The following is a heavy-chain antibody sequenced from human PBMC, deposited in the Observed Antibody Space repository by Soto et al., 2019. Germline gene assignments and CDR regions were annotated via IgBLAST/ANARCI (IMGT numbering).Heavy chain of an antibody. CDR2: ISYDGGDK. J-gene: IGHJ6*02. CDR3: ARVMGGAVRYYYSGMDV. Sequence: RRLSCVASGFTLNSYGMFWVRQAPGKGPEWVSVISYDGGDKYYADSVKGRFTISRDRSANTLYLQMNSLRAEDTGVYYYARVMGGAVRYYYSGMDVLAQATPVTVSS. CDR1: GFTLNSYG. V-gene: IGHV3-30*03. D-gene: IGHD3-16*01.